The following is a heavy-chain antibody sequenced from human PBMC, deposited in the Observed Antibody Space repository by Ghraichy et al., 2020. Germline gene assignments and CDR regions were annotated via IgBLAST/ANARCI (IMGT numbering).Heavy chain of an antibody. CDR2: IYNSGNT. CDR3: ASSRSSNSFYLVW. D-gene: IGHD2-2*01. Sequence: SETLSLTCTVSGGSISSSSYYWGWIRQPPGKGLEWIGSIYNSGNTYYNSSLKSRVTISVDTSKNQFSLKLSSVTAADTAVYYCASSRSSNSFYLVWWGQGTLVTVSS. J-gene: IGHJ4*02. V-gene: IGHV4-39*01. CDR1: GGSISSSSYY.